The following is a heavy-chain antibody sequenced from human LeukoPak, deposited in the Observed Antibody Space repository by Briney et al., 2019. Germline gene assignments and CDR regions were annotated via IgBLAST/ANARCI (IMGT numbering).Heavy chain of an antibody. Sequence: ASVKVSCKASGYTFTSYGITWVRQAPGQGLEWMGWMSAYNGNTSYAQKFQGRVIMTRDTSTTTAYMELRSLRSDDTVIYYCVRKKYRPGGICYHSHFDYWGQGTLVAVSS. CDR2: MSAYNGNT. CDR1: GYTFTSYG. CDR3: VRKKYRPGGICYHSHFDY. J-gene: IGHJ4*02. D-gene: IGHD2-8*02. V-gene: IGHV1-18*01.